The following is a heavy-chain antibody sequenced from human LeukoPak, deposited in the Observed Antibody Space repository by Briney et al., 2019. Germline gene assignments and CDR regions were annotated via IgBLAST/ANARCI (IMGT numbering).Heavy chain of an antibody. CDR3: ARESAFRFDP. Sequence: TSETLSLTCTVSGGSISPYYWSWIRQPPGKELEWIGYIYSSGTTNYSPSLKSRVTISIDTSKNQFSLKLSSVTAADTAVYYCARESAFRFDPWGQGTLVTVSS. CDR1: GGSISPYY. V-gene: IGHV4-59*01. J-gene: IGHJ5*02. CDR2: IYSSGTT.